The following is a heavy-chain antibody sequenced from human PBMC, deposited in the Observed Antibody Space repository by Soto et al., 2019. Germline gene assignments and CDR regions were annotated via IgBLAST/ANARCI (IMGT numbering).Heavy chain of an antibody. CDR1: GVSMSSSGYY. D-gene: IGHD1-26*01. V-gene: IGHV4-39*01. CDR3: ARGDSGSYNNWFDA. CDR2: IYYSGST. Sequence: SETLSLTCTVSGVSMSSSGYYWGWIRQPPGKGLEWIGSIYYSGSTFYNPSLKSRVTLSIDTSRNQFSLKLSSVTAADSAVYYCARGDSGSYNNWFDAWGQGTLVTVSS. J-gene: IGHJ5*02.